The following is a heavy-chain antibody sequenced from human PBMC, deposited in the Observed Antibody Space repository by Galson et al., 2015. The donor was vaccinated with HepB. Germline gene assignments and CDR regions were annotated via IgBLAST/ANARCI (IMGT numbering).Heavy chain of an antibody. J-gene: IGHJ3*01. CDR3: ATVGWVMAPGFDV. V-gene: IGHV3-30*06. CDR1: GFAFGAYA. D-gene: IGHD2-21*01. Sequence: SLRLSCAASGFAFGAYAMHWVRQTPVQGLECVAYVSQDETKKHYAGSVQGRFTVSRDNSKDTLFLQMNSLRSDDTALYYCATVGWVMAPGFDVWGRGAMVTVSS. CDR2: VSQDETKK.